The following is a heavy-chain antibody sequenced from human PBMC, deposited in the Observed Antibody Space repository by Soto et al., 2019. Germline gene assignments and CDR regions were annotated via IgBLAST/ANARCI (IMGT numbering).Heavy chain of an antibody. CDR2: IYYSGTT. CDR3: ARDFRSSWQYYYGMDV. J-gene: IGHJ6*02. D-gene: IGHD6-13*01. CDR1: GGSISSGGYY. V-gene: IGHV4-31*03. Sequence: PSETLSLTCTVSGGSISSGGYYWSWIRQHPGKGLEWIGNIYYSGTTYSNPSLKSRVSISVDTSQSQFSLKLSSVTAAATAVYYCARDFRSSWQYYYGMDVWGQGTTVTVSS.